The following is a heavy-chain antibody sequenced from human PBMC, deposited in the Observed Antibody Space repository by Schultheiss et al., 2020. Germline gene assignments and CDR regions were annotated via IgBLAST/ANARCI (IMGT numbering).Heavy chain of an antibody. CDR2: IIPIFGTA. CDR1: GGTFSSYA. J-gene: IGHJ4*02. CDR3: ARAEYNWNYLRTSRIDY. Sequence: SVKVSCKASGGTFSSYAISWVRQAPGQGLEWMGGIIPIFGTANYAQKFQGRVTITADESTSTAYMELSSLRSEDTAVYYCARAEYNWNYLRTSRIDYWGQGTLVTVYS. D-gene: IGHD1-7*01. V-gene: IGHV1-69*13.